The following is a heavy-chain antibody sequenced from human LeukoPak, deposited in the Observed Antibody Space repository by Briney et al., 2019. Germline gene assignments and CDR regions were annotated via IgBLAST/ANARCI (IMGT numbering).Heavy chain of an antibody. CDR3: VRVTRGLLWLGELSGIFGQ. CDR1: GFTFDDYA. D-gene: IGHD3-10*01. V-gene: IGHV3-20*01. J-gene: IGHJ4*02. Sequence: GGSLRLSCAASGFTFDDYAMSWVRQAPGKGLEWVSGINGNGDSTHYAESVKGRFTISRDNAKNSLYLHMNSLRAEDTALYHCVRVTRGLLWLGELSGIFGQWGQGTLVTVSS. CDR2: INGNGDST.